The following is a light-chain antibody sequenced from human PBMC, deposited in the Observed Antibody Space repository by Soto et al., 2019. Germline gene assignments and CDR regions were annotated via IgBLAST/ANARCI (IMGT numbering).Light chain of an antibody. J-gene: IGKJ3*01. CDR3: QQSYSTLT. CDR1: QSISSY. Sequence: DIQMTQSPSSLSASVGDRVTITCRASQSISSYLNWYQQKPGKAPKLLIYAASSLQSGVPSRFSGSGSGTDFPLTISSLQPEECATYYCQQSYSTLTFGPGTKVDIK. V-gene: IGKV1-39*01. CDR2: AAS.